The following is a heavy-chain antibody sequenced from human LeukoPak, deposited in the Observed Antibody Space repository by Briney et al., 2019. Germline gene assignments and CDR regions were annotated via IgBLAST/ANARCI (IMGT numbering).Heavy chain of an antibody. D-gene: IGHD6-13*01. V-gene: IGHV1-18*01. J-gene: IGHJ4*02. CDR3: ARDTGRIAEVGGPDN. CDR2: ISDYSGDT. CDR1: GYTFINCG. Sequence: ASVKVSCKASGYTFINCGVSWVRQAPGQGLEWMGWISDYSGDTKYAQIVQGRVTMTTDTSTSTAYMELRSLTSDDTAVYYCARDTGRIAEVGGPDNWGQGTLVTVSS.